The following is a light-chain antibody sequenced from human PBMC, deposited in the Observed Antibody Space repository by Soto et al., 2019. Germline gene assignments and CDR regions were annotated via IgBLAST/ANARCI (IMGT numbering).Light chain of an antibody. Sequence: QSVLTQPASVSGSPGQSITISCTGTSSDVGGYNYVSWYQQHPGKAPKLMIYDVSNRPSGVSNRFSGSKSGNTASLTISGLQAEDEADYYCSSYRGSSTPLSLLGTGTNVTVL. CDR3: SSYRGSSTPLSL. CDR2: DVS. J-gene: IGLJ1*01. CDR1: SSDVGGYNY. V-gene: IGLV2-14*01.